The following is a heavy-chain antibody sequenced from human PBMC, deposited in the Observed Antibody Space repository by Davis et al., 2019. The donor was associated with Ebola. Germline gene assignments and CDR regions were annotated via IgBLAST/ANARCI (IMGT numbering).Heavy chain of an antibody. CDR2: THYKSKWYN. CDR3: ARGWLRGGMDV. Sequence: HSQTLSLTCAISGDSVSTAGWTWIRQSPSRGLEWPGRTHYKSKWYNAYAASVKSRITINPDTSKNQFSLPLTSVTPEDTALYYCARGWLRGGMDVWGEGTTVTV. J-gene: IGHJ6*02. CDR1: GDSVSTAG. D-gene: IGHD5-18*01. V-gene: IGHV6-1*01.